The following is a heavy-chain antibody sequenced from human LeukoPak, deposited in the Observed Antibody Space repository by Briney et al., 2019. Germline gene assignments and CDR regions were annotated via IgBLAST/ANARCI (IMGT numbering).Heavy chain of an antibody. CDR3: ARGFDGDPIIDY. Sequence: SETLSLTCTVSGGSISSGGYSWSWIRQPPGKGLEWIGYIYHSGSTYYNPSLKSRVTISVDRSKNQFSLKLSSVTAADTAVYYCARGFDGDPIIDYWGQGTLVTVSS. J-gene: IGHJ4*02. CDR2: IYHSGST. V-gene: IGHV4-30-2*01. D-gene: IGHD4-17*01. CDR1: GGSISSGGYS.